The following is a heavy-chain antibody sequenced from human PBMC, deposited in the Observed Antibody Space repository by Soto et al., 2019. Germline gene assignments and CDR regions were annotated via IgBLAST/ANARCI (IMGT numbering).Heavy chain of an antibody. Sequence: SETLSLTCAVSGGSISSGGYSWSWIRQPPGKGLEWIGYIYHSGSTYYNPSLESRVTISVDRSKNQFSLKLSSVTAADTAVYYCARVVHAELRWFDPWGQGTLVTVPQ. CDR1: GGSISSGGYS. V-gene: IGHV4-30-2*01. CDR3: ARVVHAELRWFDP. D-gene: IGHD1-7*01. CDR2: IYHSGST. J-gene: IGHJ5*02.